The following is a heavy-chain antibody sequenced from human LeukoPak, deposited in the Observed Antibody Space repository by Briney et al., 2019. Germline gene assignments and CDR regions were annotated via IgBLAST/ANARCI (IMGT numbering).Heavy chain of an antibody. Sequence: GGSLRLSCAASGFTFSSYGMHWVRQAPGKGLEWVAVISYDGSNKYYADTVKGRFTMSRDNSKNTLYLQMNSLRAEDTAVYYXXXXXXXXXXXXXTGHYYYYGMDVWGQGTTVTVSS. V-gene: IGHV3-30*03. CDR2: ISYDGSNK. CDR3: XXXXXXXXXXXXTGHYYYYGMDV. J-gene: IGHJ6*02. CDR1: GFTFSSYG.